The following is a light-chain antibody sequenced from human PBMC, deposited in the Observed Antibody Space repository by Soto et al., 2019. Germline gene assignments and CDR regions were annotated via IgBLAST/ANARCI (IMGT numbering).Light chain of an antibody. J-gene: IGKJ1*01. CDR3: QQSYNTPRT. CDR1: ERISNY. CDR2: SSS. V-gene: IGKV1-39*01. Sequence: DIQLTQSPSSLSASVGDRVTITCRASERISNYLNWYQQKPGTAPKLLIWSSSTLPSGVPSRFSGSGSGTDFTLSISGLQPEDFAVSYCQQSYNTPRTFGQGTKVEVK.